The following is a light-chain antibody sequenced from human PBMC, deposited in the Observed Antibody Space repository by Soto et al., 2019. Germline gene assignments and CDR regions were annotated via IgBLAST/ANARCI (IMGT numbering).Light chain of an antibody. V-gene: IGLV2-11*01. Sequence: QSALTQPRSVSGSPGQSVTISCTGTSIDAGDSDFVSWYQQHPGKAPKLMIYVVTKRPSGVPDRFSGSKSGNTASLTISGLQEEDEADYYCSSFAATHTYIFGTGTKVTVL. CDR1: SIDAGDSDF. CDR2: VVT. CDR3: SSFAATHTYI. J-gene: IGLJ1*01.